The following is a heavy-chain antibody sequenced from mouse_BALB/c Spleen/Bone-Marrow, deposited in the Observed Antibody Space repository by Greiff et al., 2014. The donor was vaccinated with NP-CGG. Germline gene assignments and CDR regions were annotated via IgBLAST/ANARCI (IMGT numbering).Heavy chain of an antibody. Sequence: VQLQQSGPGLVAPSQSLSITCTVSGFSLTNYGVHWVRQPPGKGLEWLGVIWADGSTNYNSALMSRLSISKDNSKSQVFFKMNSLQTDDTAMSYCARITTATGAMDYWGRGTSVTVSS. D-gene: IGHD1-2*01. CDR3: ARITTATGAMDY. V-gene: IGHV2-9*02. J-gene: IGHJ4*01. CDR2: IWADGST. CDR1: GFSLTNYG.